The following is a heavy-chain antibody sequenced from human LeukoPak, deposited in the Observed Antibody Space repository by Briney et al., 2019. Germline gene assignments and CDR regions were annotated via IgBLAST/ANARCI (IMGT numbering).Heavy chain of an antibody. CDR2: ISYDGSNK. D-gene: IGHD3-10*01. CDR1: GFTFSSYG. Sequence: GRSLRLSCAASGFTFSSYGMHWVRQAPGKGLEWVAVISYDGSNKYYADSVKGRFTISRDNSKNTLYLQMNSLRAEDTAVYYCANLWDYWGQGTLVTVSS. V-gene: IGHV3-30*18. J-gene: IGHJ4*02. CDR3: ANLWDY.